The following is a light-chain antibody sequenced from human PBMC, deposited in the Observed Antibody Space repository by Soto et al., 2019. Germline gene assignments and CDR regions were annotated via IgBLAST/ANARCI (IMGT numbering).Light chain of an antibody. V-gene: IGLV2-14*01. CDR3: SSYTSSSTYV. J-gene: IGLJ1*01. Sequence: QSFLTHPASLSGSPGQSITISCTGTSGDVGGYNYVSWYQQHPGKAPKLMIYEVSNRPSGVSNRFSGSKSGNTASLTISGLQAEDEADYYCSSYTSSSTYVFGTGTKVTVL. CDR2: EVS. CDR1: SGDVGGYNY.